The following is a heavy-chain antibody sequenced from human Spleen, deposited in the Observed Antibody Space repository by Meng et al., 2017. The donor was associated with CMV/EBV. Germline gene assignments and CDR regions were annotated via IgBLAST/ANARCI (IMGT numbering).Heavy chain of an antibody. V-gene: IGHV3-23*01. CDR2: ITGSGGGT. CDR3: ARGSIAAAGTFDY. CDR1: GFMFSDYW. Sequence: GGSLRLSCAASGFMFSDYWMTWVRQAPGKGLEWVSTITGSGGGTYYADSVKGRFTISRDNSKNTLYLQMNSLRAEDTAVYYCARGSIAAAGTFDYWGQGTLVTVSS. D-gene: IGHD6-13*01. J-gene: IGHJ4*02.